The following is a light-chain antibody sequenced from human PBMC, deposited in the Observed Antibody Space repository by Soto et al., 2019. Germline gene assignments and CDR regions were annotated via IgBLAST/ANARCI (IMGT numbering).Light chain of an antibody. CDR1: SSDVGSYNL. J-gene: IGLJ7*01. Sequence: QSVLTQPASVSGSPGQSITISCTGTSSDVGSYNLVSWYQQHPGKAPKLIISEVSKRPSGISDRFSGSKSGSTASLTISGLQAEDEADYYCCSYAGTSTHSVFGGGTPLTVL. CDR2: EVS. V-gene: IGLV2-23*02. CDR3: CSYAGTSTHSV.